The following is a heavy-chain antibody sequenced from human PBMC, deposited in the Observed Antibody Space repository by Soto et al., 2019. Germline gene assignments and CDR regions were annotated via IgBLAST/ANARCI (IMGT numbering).Heavy chain of an antibody. Sequence: LSLTCAVSGGSISSYFYIWFRQPPGKGLEWIGSVYYTGTTDYNPSLKSRVTISVDTSKTQFSLNLRFVTAADTAVYYCARDLAAVPRAFDYWGRGTLVTVSS. CDR1: GGSISSYF. D-gene: IGHD6-13*01. V-gene: IGHV4-59*01. CDR2: VYYTGTT. CDR3: ARDLAAVPRAFDY. J-gene: IGHJ4*02.